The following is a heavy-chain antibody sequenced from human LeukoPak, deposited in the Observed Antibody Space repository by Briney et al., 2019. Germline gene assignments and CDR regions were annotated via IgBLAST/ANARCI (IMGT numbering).Heavy chain of an antibody. CDR2: ISGSGGST. CDR3: YGNYDSSGYYYVYYFDY. J-gene: IGHJ4*02. CDR1: GFTFSSYA. V-gene: IGHV3-23*01. Sequence: GGSLRLSCAASGFTFSSYAMSWVRQAPGKGLEWVSAISGSGGSTYYADSVKGRFTISRDNSKNTLYLQMNSLRAEDTAVYYCYGNYDSSGYYYVYYFDYWGQGTLVTVSS. D-gene: IGHD3-22*01.